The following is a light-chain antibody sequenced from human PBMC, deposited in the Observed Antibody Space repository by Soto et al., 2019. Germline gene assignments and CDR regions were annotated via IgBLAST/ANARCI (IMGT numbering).Light chain of an antibody. CDR3: QQSYTNPWT. V-gene: IGKV1-39*01. J-gene: IGKJ1*01. CDR1: QNIKNY. CDR2: AAS. Sequence: DIQMTQSPSSLSASIGDRVTISCRASQNIKNYLNWYQHQRGKAPKLLVYAASTLQGGVPSRFTGSGSGTDFTLTISRLLPEDFAAYFCQQSYTNPWTFGQGTTVEI.